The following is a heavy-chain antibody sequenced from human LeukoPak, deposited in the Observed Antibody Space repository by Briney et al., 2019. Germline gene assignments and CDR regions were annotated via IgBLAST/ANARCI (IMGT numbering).Heavy chain of an antibody. CDR2: ISSSSSTI. Sequence: GGSLRLPCAASGFTFSSYSMNWVRQAPGKGLEWVSYISSSSSTIYYADSVKGRFTISRDNAKNSLYLQMNSLRAEDTAVYYCARVPLVVVVAASPRCNWFDPWGQGTLVTVSS. CDR1: GFTFSSYS. CDR3: ARVPLVVVVAASPRCNWFDP. V-gene: IGHV3-48*04. J-gene: IGHJ5*02. D-gene: IGHD2-15*01.